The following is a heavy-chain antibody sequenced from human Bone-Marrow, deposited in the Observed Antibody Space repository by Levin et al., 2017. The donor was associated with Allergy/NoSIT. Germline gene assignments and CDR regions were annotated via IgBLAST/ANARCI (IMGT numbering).Heavy chain of an antibody. D-gene: IGHD2-8*02. CDR2: ISYDGGNE. Sequence: GGSLRLSCAASGFTFSSYSMHWVRQAPGKGLEWVALISYDGGNENYADSVKGRFTISRDNYKNTLYLQMNSLRAEDTAVYFCARGELVLVVYADYWGQTTLVTVAS. V-gene: IGHV3-30-3*01. J-gene: IGHJ4*02. CDR3: ARGELVLVVYADY. CDR1: GFTFSSYS.